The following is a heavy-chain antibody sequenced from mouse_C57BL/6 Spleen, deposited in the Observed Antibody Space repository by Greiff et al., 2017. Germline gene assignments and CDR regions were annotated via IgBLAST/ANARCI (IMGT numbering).Heavy chain of an antibody. CDR1: GYSITSGYY. CDR3: AREEVYGNYDY. J-gene: IGHJ2*01. D-gene: IGHD2-1*01. V-gene: IGHV3-6*01. CDR2: ISYDGSN. Sequence: EVQLQQSGPGLVKPSQSLSLTCSVTGYSITSGYYWNWIRQFPGNKLEWMGYISYDGSNNYNPSLKNRISITRDTSKNQFFLKLNSVTTEDTATYYCAREEVYGNYDYWGQGTTLTVSS.